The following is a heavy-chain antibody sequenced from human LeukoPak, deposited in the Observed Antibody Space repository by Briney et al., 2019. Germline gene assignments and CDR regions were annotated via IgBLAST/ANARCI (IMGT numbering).Heavy chain of an antibody. CDR2: ISSSGSTI. J-gene: IGHJ4*02. D-gene: IGHD2-15*01. Sequence: GGSLRLSCAASGFTFSSYAMSWVRQAPGKGLEWVSYISSSGSTIYYAGSVKGRFTISRDNAKNSLYLQMNSLRAEDTAVYYCASSYWDPVVVVAATPPEEHYYFDYWGQGTLVTVSS. CDR1: GFTFSSYA. CDR3: ASSYWDPVVVVAATPPEEHYYFDY. V-gene: IGHV3-48*03.